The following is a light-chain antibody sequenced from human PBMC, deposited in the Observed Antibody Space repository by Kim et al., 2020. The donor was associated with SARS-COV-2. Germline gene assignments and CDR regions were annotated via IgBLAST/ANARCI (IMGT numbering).Light chain of an antibody. Sequence: ASVGDRVTITCRASQTVSKLLNWYQQKPGKAPNLLIYAASNLQGGVPPRFSGSGSGTDFTLTITSLQPEDFATYYCQQSYITPYTFGQGTKLEIK. CDR3: QQSYITPYT. CDR2: AAS. CDR1: QTVSKL. V-gene: IGKV1-39*01. J-gene: IGKJ2*01.